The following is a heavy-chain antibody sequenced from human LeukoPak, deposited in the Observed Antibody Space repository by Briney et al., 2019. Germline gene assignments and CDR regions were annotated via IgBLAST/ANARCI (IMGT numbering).Heavy chain of an antibody. V-gene: IGHV3-30*02. J-gene: IGHJ4*02. CDR1: GFTFSSYM. Sequence: GGSLRLSCAASGFTFSSYMMTWVRQAPGKGLEWVAFIRYDGTSKYYADSVKGRFTISRDNSKNTVYLQMNSLRAEDTAVYYCAKETRGSYSDYWGQGTLVTVSS. CDR2: IRYDGTSK. D-gene: IGHD1-26*01. CDR3: AKETRGSYSDY.